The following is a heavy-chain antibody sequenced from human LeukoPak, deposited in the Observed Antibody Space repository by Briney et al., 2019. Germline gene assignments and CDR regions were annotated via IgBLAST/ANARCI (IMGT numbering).Heavy chain of an antibody. V-gene: IGHV4-59*08. Sequence: SETLSLTCTVSGGSISSYYWSWIRRPPGKGLEWIGYIYYSGSTNYNPSFTSRVTISVDTSRKQFSLNLNSVTAADTAVYYCARGHSIEPYYYYYYMDVWGKGTTVTVSS. CDR1: GGSISSYY. J-gene: IGHJ6*03. CDR2: IYYSGST. D-gene: IGHD4-11*01. CDR3: ARGHSIEPYYYYYYMDV.